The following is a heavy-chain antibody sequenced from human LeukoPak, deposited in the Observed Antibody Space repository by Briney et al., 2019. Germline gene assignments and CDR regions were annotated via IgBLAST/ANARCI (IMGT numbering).Heavy chain of an antibody. D-gene: IGHD5-18*01. J-gene: IGHJ4*02. CDR3: ASLQLWYGPFDY. V-gene: IGHV3-53*01. CDR2: IYSDGST. Sequence: GGSLRLSCAASEFSVSSNYMTWVRQAPGKGLEWVSLIYSDGSTYYADSVKGRLAFSRDNPKNTVYLQMNSLRAEDTAVYYCASLQLWYGPFDYWGQGTLVTVSS. CDR1: EFSVSSNY.